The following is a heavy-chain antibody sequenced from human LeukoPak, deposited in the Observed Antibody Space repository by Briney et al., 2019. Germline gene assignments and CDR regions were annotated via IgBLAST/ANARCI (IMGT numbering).Heavy chain of an antibody. CDR3: AGEGGDFWSGDAFDI. D-gene: IGHD3-3*01. V-gene: IGHV1-69*10. Sequence: SVKVSFKASGYIFTDYYMHWVRQAPGQELGWMGRINPILGIANYAQKFQGRVTITADKSTSTAYMELSSLRSEDTAVYYCAGEGGDFWSGDAFDIWGQGTMVTVSS. CDR1: GYIFTDYY. J-gene: IGHJ3*02. CDR2: INPILGIA.